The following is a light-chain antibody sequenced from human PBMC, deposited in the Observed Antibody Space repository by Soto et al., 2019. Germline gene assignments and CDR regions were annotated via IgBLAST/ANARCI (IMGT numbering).Light chain of an antibody. Sequence: EIVLTQSPDTLSLSPGERATLSCRASQRVSGNYLAWYQQKPGQAPRLLIYGASSRATGVPDRFSGSGSGTDFALTISRLEPEDFAVYYCHQYGTSSRTFGQGTKVDIK. V-gene: IGKV3-20*01. J-gene: IGKJ1*01. CDR1: QRVSGNY. CDR3: HQYGTSSRT. CDR2: GAS.